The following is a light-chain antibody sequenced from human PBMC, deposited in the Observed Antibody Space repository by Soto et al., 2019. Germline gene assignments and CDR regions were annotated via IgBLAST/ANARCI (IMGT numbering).Light chain of an antibody. CDR3: QQYNNWPPRDA. J-gene: IGKJ1*01. CDR1: QSVSSN. V-gene: IGKV3-15*01. CDR2: GAS. Sequence: EIVMTQSPATLSVSPGERATLSCRASQSVSSNLAWYQQKPGQAPRLLIYGASTRATGIPARFSGSGSGTEFTLTLSSLQSEDFAVYYCQQYNNWPPRDAFGHGTKVEIK.